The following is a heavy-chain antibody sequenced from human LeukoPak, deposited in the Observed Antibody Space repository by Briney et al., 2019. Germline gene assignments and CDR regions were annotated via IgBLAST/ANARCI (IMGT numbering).Heavy chain of an antibody. D-gene: IGHD3-22*01. Sequence: GGSLRLSCAASGFTFSSYGMHWVRQAPGKGLEWVAVIWYDGSNKYYADSVKGRFTISRDNSKNTLYLQMNSLRAEDTAVYYCAGEYDSSGYYLYWGQGTLVTASS. CDR2: IWYDGSNK. V-gene: IGHV3-33*01. CDR1: GFTFSSYG. CDR3: AGEYDSSGYYLY. J-gene: IGHJ4*02.